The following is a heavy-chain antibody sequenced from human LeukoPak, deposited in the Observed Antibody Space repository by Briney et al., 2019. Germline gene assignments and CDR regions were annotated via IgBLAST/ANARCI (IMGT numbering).Heavy chain of an antibody. CDR3: ARDLRYSGAFDI. V-gene: IGHV3-66*02. D-gene: IGHD4-17*01. CDR2: IYSGGST. Sequence: GGSLRLSCAASGFTVSSNYMSWVRQAPGKGLEGVSVIYSGGSTYYADSVKGRFTISRDNSKNTLYLQMNSLRAEDTAVYYCARDLRYSGAFDIWGQGTMVTVSS. J-gene: IGHJ3*02. CDR1: GFTVSSNY.